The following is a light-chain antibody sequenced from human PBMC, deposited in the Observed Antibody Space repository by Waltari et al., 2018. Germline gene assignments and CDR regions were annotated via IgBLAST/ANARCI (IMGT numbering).Light chain of an antibody. V-gene: IGLV2-11*01. Sequence: QSALTQPPSVSGSPGQSVTISCTGTSSDVCGNNYVSWYQHHPGKAPTLIIYDVSKRPSGVPDRFSGSKSGNTASLTISGLQAEDEADYYCCSYAGSYTFVVFGGGTKVTVL. CDR3: CSYAGSYTFVV. J-gene: IGLJ2*01. CDR1: SSDVCGNNY. CDR2: DVS.